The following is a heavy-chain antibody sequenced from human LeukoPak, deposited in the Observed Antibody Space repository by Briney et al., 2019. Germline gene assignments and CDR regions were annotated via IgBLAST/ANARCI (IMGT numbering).Heavy chain of an antibody. CDR1: GYTFTSYD. CDR3: ARDFSSGWRRFDY. V-gene: IGHV1-18*01. Sequence: ASVKVSCKASGYTFTSYDINWVRQATGQGLEWMGWISAYNGNTNYAQKLQGRVTMTTDTSTSTAYMELRSLRSDDTAVYYCARDFSSGWRRFDYWGQGTLVTVSS. J-gene: IGHJ4*02. CDR2: ISAYNGNT. D-gene: IGHD6-19*01.